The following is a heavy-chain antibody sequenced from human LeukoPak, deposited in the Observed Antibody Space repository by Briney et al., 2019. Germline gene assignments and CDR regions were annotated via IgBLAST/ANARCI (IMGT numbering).Heavy chain of an antibody. CDR2: IYYSGST. Sequence: SETLSLTCTVSGGSISSSSYCWGWIRQPPGLGLEWIGSIYYSGSTYYNPSLKSRVTISVDTSKNQFSLKLSSVTAADTAVYYCAAAPATAIQPFYYWGQGTLVTVSS. J-gene: IGHJ4*02. D-gene: IGHD2-2*02. CDR3: AAAPATAIQPFYY. V-gene: IGHV4-39*01. CDR1: GGSISSSSYC.